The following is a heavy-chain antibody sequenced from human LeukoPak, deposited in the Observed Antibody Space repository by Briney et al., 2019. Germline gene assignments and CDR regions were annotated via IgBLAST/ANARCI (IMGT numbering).Heavy chain of an antibody. D-gene: IGHD2-2*01. Sequence: PSETLSLTCTVSGGSISSYYWSWIRQPPGKGLEWIGYIYYSGSTNYNPSLKSRVTISVDTSKNQFSLKLSSVTAADTAVYYCARDQGAMYDYWGQGTLVTVSS. CDR2: IYYSGST. V-gene: IGHV4-59*01. CDR1: GGSISSYY. J-gene: IGHJ4*02. CDR3: ARDQGAMYDY.